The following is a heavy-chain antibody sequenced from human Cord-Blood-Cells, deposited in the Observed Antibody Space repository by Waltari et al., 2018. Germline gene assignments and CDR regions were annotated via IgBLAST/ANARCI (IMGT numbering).Heavy chain of an antibody. CDR3: ARDPRWLRFDY. Sequence: EVQLVESGGGVVQPGGSMSLDCAAVGFTFMSYSVNWVRQAPGNGLEWVSYIISSSSTIYYADSVKGRFTISRDNAKNSLYLQMNSLRAEDTAVYYCARDPRWLRFDYWGQGTLVTVSS. CDR1: GFTFMSYS. V-gene: IGHV3-48*01. CDR2: IISSSSTI. J-gene: IGHJ4*02. D-gene: IGHD5-12*01.